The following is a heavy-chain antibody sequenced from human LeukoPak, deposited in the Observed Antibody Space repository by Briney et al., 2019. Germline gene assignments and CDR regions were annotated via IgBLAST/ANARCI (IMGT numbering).Heavy chain of an antibody. J-gene: IGHJ5*02. CDR3: ARDESVDFWSGSPSGWFDP. D-gene: IGHD3-3*01. CDR2: IYYSGST. CDR1: GGSISSYY. V-gene: IGHV4-59*01. Sequence: MTSETLSLTCTVSGGSISSYYWSWIRQPPGKGLEWIGYIYYSGSTNYNPSLKSRVTISVDTSKNQFSLKLSSVTAADTAVYYCARDESVDFWSGSPSGWFDPWGQGTLVTVSS.